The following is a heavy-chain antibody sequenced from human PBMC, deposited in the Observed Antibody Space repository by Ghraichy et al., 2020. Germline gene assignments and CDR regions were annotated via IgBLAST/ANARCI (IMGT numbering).Heavy chain of an antibody. J-gene: IGHJ4*02. CDR1: GISYSSYV. CDR3: TKDRLVGGYCSGDNCNSRVDY. D-gene: IGHD2-15*01. V-gene: IGHV3-23*01. Sequence: GESLNISCVVSGISYSSYVMNWVRQAPGKGLEWVAGISASGQNTYYADSAKGRFTISRDNSRNTLFLQMSILRVGDTATYYCTKDRLVGGYCSGDNCNSRVDYWGQGILVIVSS. CDR2: ISASGQNT.